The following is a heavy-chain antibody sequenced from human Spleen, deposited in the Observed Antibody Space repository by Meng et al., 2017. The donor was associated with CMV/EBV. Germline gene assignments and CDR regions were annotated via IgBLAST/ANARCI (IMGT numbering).Heavy chain of an antibody. CDR1: GGSFSGYY. V-gene: IGHV4-34*01. Sequence: QGQLQQGGAGLLKPAETLSLTCAVYGGSFSGYYWSWIRQPPGKGLEWIGEINHSGSTNYNPSLKSRVTISVDTSKNQFSLKLSSVTAADTAVYYCARRDGRCLDYWGQGTLVTVSS. J-gene: IGHJ4*02. CDR3: ARRDGRCLDY. CDR2: INHSGST. D-gene: IGHD5-24*01.